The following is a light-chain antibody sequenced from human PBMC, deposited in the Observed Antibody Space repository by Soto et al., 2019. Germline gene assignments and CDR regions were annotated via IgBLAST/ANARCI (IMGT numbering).Light chain of an antibody. Sequence: DIQMTQSPSTLPASVGDRVTITCRASQSISSWLAWYQQKPGKAPKLLIFDASRLETGVPSRFSGSGSGTEFTLTISSLQPDDFATYYCQQYNSYPTFGQGTKVEIK. V-gene: IGKV1-5*01. CDR3: QQYNSYPT. CDR2: DAS. CDR1: QSISSW. J-gene: IGKJ1*01.